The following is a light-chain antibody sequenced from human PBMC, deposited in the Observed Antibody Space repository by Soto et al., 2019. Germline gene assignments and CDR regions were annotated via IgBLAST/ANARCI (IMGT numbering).Light chain of an antibody. CDR2: GAS. Sequence: ETVLTQSPGTLSLSPGERATPSCRASQSLSRTYLAWYQQKPGQAPRLLIYGASSRATGIPDRFSGSGSGTDFTLTISRLEPEDFAVYYCQQYDSSNTFGQGTKLEIK. V-gene: IGKV3-20*01. CDR1: QSLSRTY. J-gene: IGKJ2*01. CDR3: QQYDSSNT.